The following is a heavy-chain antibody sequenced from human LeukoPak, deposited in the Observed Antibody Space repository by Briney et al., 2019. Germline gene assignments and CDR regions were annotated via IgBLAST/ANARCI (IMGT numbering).Heavy chain of an antibody. Sequence: PSETLSLTCIVSGGSISSGDYYWSWIRQPPGKGLEWIGYIYYSGSTYYNPSLKSRVTISVDTSKNQFSLKLSSVTAADTAVYYCARANMIYGSGSYSDNWFDPWGQGTLVTVSS. CDR2: IYYSGST. CDR3: ARANMIYGSGSYSDNWFDP. CDR1: GGSISSGDYY. D-gene: IGHD3-10*01. J-gene: IGHJ5*02. V-gene: IGHV4-30-4*01.